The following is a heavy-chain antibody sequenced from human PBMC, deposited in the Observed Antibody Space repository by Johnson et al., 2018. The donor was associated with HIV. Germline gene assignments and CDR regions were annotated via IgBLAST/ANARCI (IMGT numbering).Heavy chain of an antibody. J-gene: IGHJ3*02. D-gene: IGHD1-20*01. CDR2: ITFNGRNK. V-gene: IGHV3-30*02. CDR3: AKTPGDNWYYSEGTDAFDI. Sequence: QVQLLESGGGLVQPGGSLRLSCVASGFAFSTYGMHWVRQAPGKGLEGVAFITFNGRNKYYGDSLRGRFTISRDNSKNTLYLQVNSLRAEDTAVYYCAKTPGDNWYYSEGTDAFDIWGQGTVVTVSS. CDR1: GFAFSTYG.